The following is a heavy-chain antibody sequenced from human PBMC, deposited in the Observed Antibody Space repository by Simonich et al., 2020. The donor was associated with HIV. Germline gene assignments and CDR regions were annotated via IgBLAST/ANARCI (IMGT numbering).Heavy chain of an antibody. CDR2: INHSGST. CDR1: GGSFSVYY. D-gene: IGHD2-2*01. CDR3: ARGFYQRLYYFDY. J-gene: IGHJ4*02. Sequence: QVQLQQWGAGLLKPSETLSLTCAVYGGSFSVYYWSCIRPPPGKGLEWIGEINHSGSTNYNPSLKSRVTISVDTSKNQFSLKLSSVTAADTAVYYCARGFYQRLYYFDYWGQGTLVTVSS. V-gene: IGHV4-34*01.